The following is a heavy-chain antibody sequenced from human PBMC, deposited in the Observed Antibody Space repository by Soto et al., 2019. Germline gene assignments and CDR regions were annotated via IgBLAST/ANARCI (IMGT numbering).Heavy chain of an antibody. Sequence: ASVKVSCKASGYTFTSYYMHWVRQAPGQGLEWMGIINPSGGSTSYAQKFQGRVTMTRDTSTSTVYMELSSLRSEDTAVYYCATPASSAEGQCHYYGKDVWAQWTAVTVSS. V-gene: IGHV1-46*01. CDR2: INPSGGST. CDR1: GYTFTSYY. CDR3: ATPASSAEGQCHYYGKDV. J-gene: IGHJ6*02. D-gene: IGHD3-22*01.